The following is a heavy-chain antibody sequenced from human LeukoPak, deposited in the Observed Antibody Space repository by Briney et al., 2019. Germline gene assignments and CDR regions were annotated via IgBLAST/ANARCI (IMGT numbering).Heavy chain of an antibody. V-gene: IGHV1-2*04. CDR1: GYTFTGYY. D-gene: IGHD6-19*01. Sequence: ASVKVSCKASGYTFTGYYMHWVRQAPGQGLEWMGWINPNSGGTNYAQKFQGWVTMTRDTSISTAYMELSRLRSDDTAVYYCARDLSEQWPGAISSYWSQGTLVTVSS. CDR2: INPNSGGT. CDR3: ARDLSEQWPGAISSY. J-gene: IGHJ4*02.